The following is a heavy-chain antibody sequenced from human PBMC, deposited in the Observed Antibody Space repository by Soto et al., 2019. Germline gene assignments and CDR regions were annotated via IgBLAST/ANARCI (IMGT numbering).Heavy chain of an antibody. V-gene: IGHV2-5*02. CDR1: GFSLTTSGVG. CDR3: AHRVLRTVFGLVTTTAIYFDF. J-gene: IGHJ4*02. CDR2: TYWDEYK. D-gene: IGHD3-3*01. Sequence: QITLNESGPTQVKPRQTLTLTCTFSGFSLTTSGVGVGWIRQSPGKAPEWLALTYWDEYKRYSPSLKSRLTITKDTPKNQVVLTMADLDPADTATYYCAHRVLRTVFGLVTTTAIYFDFWGQGTPVAVSS.